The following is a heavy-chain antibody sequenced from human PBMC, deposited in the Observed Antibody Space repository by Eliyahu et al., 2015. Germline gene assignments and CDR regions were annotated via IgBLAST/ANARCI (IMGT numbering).Heavy chain of an antibody. CDR3: ARGRVVVVAAHYFDY. V-gene: IGHV4-34*01. Sequence: QVQLQQWGAGLLKPSETLSXXCAXXGGSFXGYYWSWIRQPPGKGLEWIGEINHSGSTNYNPSLKSRVTISVDTSKNQFSLKLSSVTAADTAVYYCARGRVVVVAAHYFDYWGQGTLVTVSS. CDR1: GGSFXGYY. J-gene: IGHJ4*02. D-gene: IGHD2-15*01. CDR2: INHSGST.